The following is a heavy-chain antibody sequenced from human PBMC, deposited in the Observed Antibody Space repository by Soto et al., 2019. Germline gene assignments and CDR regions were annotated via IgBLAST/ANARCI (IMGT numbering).Heavy chain of an antibody. D-gene: IGHD6-19*01. CDR3: AGDPQAVAGRKTHYYGMDV. V-gene: IGHV1-69*06. CDR1: GGTFSSYA. CDR2: IIPICGTA. Sequence: GASVKVSCKASGGTFSSYAISWVRQAPGQGLEWMGGIIPICGTANYAQKFQGTVTITADKSTRTAYMELSSLRSEDTAVYYCAGDPQAVAGRKTHYYGMDVWGQGTTVTVSS. J-gene: IGHJ6*02.